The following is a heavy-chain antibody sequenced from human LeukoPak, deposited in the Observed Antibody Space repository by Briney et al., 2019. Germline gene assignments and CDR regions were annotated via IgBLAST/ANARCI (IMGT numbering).Heavy chain of an antibody. J-gene: IGHJ4*02. CDR2: ISGSGGGT. Sequence: PGGSVSLACATSGFTFSTYAMRWVRQAPGKGLAWVSTISGSGGGTYYADSVKGRFTISRDNSKNTRYLQMNSLRAEDTAVFYCAKLFYSSGMYHFDYGGEGSLVTVSS. V-gene: IGHV3-23*01. CDR3: AKLFYSSGMYHFDY. CDR1: GFTFSTYA. D-gene: IGHD3-10*01.